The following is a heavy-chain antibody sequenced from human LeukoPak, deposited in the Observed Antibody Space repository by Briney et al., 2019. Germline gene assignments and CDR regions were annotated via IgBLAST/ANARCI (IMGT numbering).Heavy chain of an antibody. J-gene: IGHJ4*02. D-gene: IGHD3-22*01. CDR1: GFTFSSYA. V-gene: IGHV3-30-3*01. Sequence: PGGSLRLSCAASGFTFSSYAMHWVRQAPGKGLEWVAVISYDGSNKYYADSVKGRFTTSRDNSKNTLYLQMNSLRAEDTAVYYWARGGRYYYNSSVLTYWGQETLVTVPS. CDR3: ARGGRYYYNSSVLTY. CDR2: ISYDGSNK.